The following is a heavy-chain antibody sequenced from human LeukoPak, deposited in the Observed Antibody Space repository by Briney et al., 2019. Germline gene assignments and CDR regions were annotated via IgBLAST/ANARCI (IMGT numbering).Heavy chain of an antibody. D-gene: IGHD1-26*01. Sequence: GASVRVSCKVSGYTLTSYYMHWVRQAPGQGLEWMGIINPSVGSPSSAQKFQGRVTMTRDTSTSTVYMELSSLRSEDTAVYYCAREWVSGYYYGMDVWGQGTTVTVSS. V-gene: IGHV1-46*01. CDR1: GYTLTSYY. CDR3: AREWVSGYYYGMDV. J-gene: IGHJ6*02. CDR2: INPSVGSP.